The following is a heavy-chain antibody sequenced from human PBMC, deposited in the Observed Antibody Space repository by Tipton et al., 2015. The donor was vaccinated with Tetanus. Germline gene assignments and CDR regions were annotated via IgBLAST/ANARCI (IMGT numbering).Heavy chain of an antibody. D-gene: IGHD6-19*01. CDR2: IYSGGRT. Sequence: SLRLSCAASGFIVSSSYMSWVRQTPGKGLELVSIIYSGGRTNFADSVKGRFAVSRDTSKNTLYLQMNTLRVGDTVIYYCARSECSEGKCFLGVFNSWGQGTLVTVSS. CDR1: GFIVSSSY. CDR3: ARSECSEGKCFLGVFNS. V-gene: IGHV3-53*01. J-gene: IGHJ4*02.